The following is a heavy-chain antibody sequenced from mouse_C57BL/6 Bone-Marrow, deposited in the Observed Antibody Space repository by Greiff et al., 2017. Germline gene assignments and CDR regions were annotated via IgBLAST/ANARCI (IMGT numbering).Heavy chain of an antibody. V-gene: IGHV1-15*01. D-gene: IGHD2-3*01. CDR3: TRYDGYTFDY. CDR2: IDPETGGT. Sequence: VKLQESGAELVRPGASVTLSCKASGYTFTDYEMHWVKQTPVHGLEWIGAIDPETGGTAYNQKFKGKAILTADKSSSTAYMELRSLTSEDSAVYYCTRYDGYTFDYWGQGTTLTVSS. J-gene: IGHJ2*01. CDR1: GYTFTDYE.